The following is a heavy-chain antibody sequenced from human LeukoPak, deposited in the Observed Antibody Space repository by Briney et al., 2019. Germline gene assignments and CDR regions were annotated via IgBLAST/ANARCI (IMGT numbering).Heavy chain of an antibody. CDR2: IYPGDSDT. Sequence: GESLKISCKGSGYSFTSYWIGWVRQMPGKGLEWMGIIYPGDSDTRYSPSFQGQVTISADKSISTTYLQWSSLTASDTAMYYCARGAYSSGWTGDYWGQGTLVTVSS. D-gene: IGHD6-19*01. J-gene: IGHJ4*02. CDR1: GYSFTSYW. V-gene: IGHV5-51*01. CDR3: ARGAYSSGWTGDY.